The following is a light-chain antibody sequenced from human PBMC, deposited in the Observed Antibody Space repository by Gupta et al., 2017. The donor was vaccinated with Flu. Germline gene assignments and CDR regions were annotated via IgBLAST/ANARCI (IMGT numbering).Light chain of an antibody. CDR1: QRVRRRY. V-gene: IGKV3-20*01. J-gene: IGKJ2*02. Sequence: TLSLSLGDRATLACRARQRVRRRYLAWYQQKPGQAPRLLMSGACSRVTVITDMFSGSVFGIYLALTISRRAQEAFAVSYSQQDCSSPMCTFGQGTILETK. CDR3: QQDCSSPMCT. CDR2: GAC.